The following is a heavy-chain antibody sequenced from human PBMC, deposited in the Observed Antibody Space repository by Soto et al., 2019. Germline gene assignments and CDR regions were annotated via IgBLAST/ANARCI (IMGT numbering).Heavy chain of an antibody. CDR3: AREVAPAALPPSSLMDV. J-gene: IGHJ6*02. V-gene: IGHV3-74*01. CDR2: INNDGSSI. D-gene: IGHD2-2*01. Sequence: EVQLVESGGGLVQPGGSLRLSCAASGFTISGHWMHWVRQAPRQGLVWVSRINNDGSSIAYADSVKGRFTISRDNAKNTLYLEMNSLRAEDTGMYFCAREVAPAALPPSSLMDVWGQGTTVTVSS. CDR1: GFTISGHW.